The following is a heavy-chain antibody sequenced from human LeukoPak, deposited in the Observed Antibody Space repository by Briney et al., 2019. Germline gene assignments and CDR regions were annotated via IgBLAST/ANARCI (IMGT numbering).Heavy chain of an antibody. V-gene: IGHV3-30*18. Sequence: GGSLRLSCAASGFTFSSYGMHWVRQAPGKGLEWVAVISYGGSNKYYADSVKGRFTISRDNSKNTLYLQMNSLRAEDTAVYYCAKPGIAAASTSPNWFDPWGQGTLVTVSS. J-gene: IGHJ5*02. CDR3: AKPGIAAASTSPNWFDP. CDR2: ISYGGSNK. D-gene: IGHD6-13*01. CDR1: GFTFSSYG.